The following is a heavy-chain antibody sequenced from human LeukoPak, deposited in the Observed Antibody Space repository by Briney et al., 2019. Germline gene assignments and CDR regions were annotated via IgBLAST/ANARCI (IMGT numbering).Heavy chain of an antibody. V-gene: IGHV4-34*01. CDR3: ARRITMVRGHWYFDL. CDR1: GGSFSGYY. Sequence: PSETLSLTCAVYGGSFSGYYWSWIRQPPGKGLEWIGEINHSGSTNYNPSLKSRVTISVDTSKNQFSLKLSSVTAADTAVYYCARRITMVRGHWYFDLWGRGTLVTVSS. CDR2: INHSGST. J-gene: IGHJ2*01. D-gene: IGHD3-10*01.